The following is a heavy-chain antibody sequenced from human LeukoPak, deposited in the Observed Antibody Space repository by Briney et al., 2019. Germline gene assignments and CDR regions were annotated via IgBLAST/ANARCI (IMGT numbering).Heavy chain of an antibody. V-gene: IGHV3-11*01. CDR1: GFTCSDYY. J-gene: IGHJ3*02. CDR2: ISSSGSTI. D-gene: IGHD1-1*01. Sequence: GGSLRLSCAASGFTCSDYYMSWIRQAPGKGLEWVSYISSSGSTIYYADSVKGRFTISRDNAKNSLYLQMNSLRAEDTAVYYCARVMGWNDVPIAFDIWGQGTMVTVSS. CDR3: ARVMGWNDVPIAFDI.